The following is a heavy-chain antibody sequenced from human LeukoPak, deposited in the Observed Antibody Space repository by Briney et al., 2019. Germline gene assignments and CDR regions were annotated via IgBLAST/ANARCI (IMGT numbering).Heavy chain of an antibody. V-gene: IGHV1-2*02. CDR2: INPNSGGT. CDR3: ARSMAAAPFGPNWFDP. CDR1: GYTFTGYY. D-gene: IGHD6-13*01. Sequence: ASVKVSCKASGYTFTGYYMHWVRQAPGQGLEWMGWINPNSGGTNYAQKFQGRVTMTRDTSISTAYMELSRLRSDDTAVYYCARSMAAAPFGPNWFDPWGQGTLVTVSS. J-gene: IGHJ5*02.